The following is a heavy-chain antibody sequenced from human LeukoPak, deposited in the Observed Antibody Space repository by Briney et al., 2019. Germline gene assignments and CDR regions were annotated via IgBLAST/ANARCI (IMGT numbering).Heavy chain of an antibody. J-gene: IGHJ4*02. CDR3: TTVPSESSGSPFDY. V-gene: IGHV3-15*01. D-gene: IGHD3-10*01. Sequence: GGSLRLSCAASGFTFSNAWMSWVRQAPGKGLEWVGRIKSKTDGGTTDYAAPVKGRFTISRDDSKNTLYLQMNSLKTEDTAVYYCTTVPSESSGSPFDYWGQGTLVTVSS. CDR2: IKSKTDGGTT. CDR1: GFTFSNAW.